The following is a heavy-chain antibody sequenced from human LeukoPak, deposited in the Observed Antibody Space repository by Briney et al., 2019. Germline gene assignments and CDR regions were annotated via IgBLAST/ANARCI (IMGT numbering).Heavy chain of an antibody. Sequence: SETLSLTCTVPGGSISSYYWSWIRQSPGKGLDWIGYIYSSGSTNYNPSLKSRVTISVDTSKNQFSLKLSSVTAADTAVYYCARVDCTGGSCYSVTWFDPWGQGTLVTVSS. V-gene: IGHV4-59*01. CDR1: GGSISSYY. CDR3: ARVDCTGGSCYSVTWFDP. D-gene: IGHD2-15*01. CDR2: IYSSGST. J-gene: IGHJ5*02.